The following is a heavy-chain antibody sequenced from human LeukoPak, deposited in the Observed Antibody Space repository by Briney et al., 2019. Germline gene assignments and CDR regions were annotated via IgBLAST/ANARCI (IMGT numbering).Heavy chain of an antibody. CDR3: ARDSSSWYGTSEYFQH. V-gene: IGHV1-18*01. J-gene: IGHJ1*01. CDR2: ISAYNGNT. CDR1: GYTFTSYG. D-gene: IGHD6-13*01. Sequence: GASVKVSCKASGYTFTSYGISGVRQAPGQGGEWMGRISAYNGNTNYAQKLQGRVTMTTDTSTRTAYMELSSLRYDDTAVYYCARDSSSWYGTSEYFQHWGQGTLVTVSS.